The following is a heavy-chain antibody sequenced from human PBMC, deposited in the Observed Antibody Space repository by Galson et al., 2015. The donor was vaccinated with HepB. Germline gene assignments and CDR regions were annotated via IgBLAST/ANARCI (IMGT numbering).Heavy chain of an antibody. CDR2: MYRGGTT. CDR3: ARGPKAPHYYDSRGLGDAFDI. D-gene: IGHD3-22*01. Sequence: MSWVRQAPGKGLEWVSVMYRGGTTYYADSVEGRFTISRDNSKNTFFLQMNSLRAEDTAVYYWARGPKAPHYYDSRGLGDAFDIWGQGTMVTVSS. V-gene: IGHV3-53*01. J-gene: IGHJ3*02.